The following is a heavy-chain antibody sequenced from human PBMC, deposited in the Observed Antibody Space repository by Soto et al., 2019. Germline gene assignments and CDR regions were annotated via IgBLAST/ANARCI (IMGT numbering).Heavy chain of an antibody. Sequence: EVQLVESGGGLVQPGGSLRLSCAASGFTFSSYAMPWVRQAPGKGLEYVSAISSNGGSTYYANSVKGRFTISRDNSKNTLYLQMGSLRAEDMAVYYCARGVVVVAATYGMDVWGQGTTVTVSS. V-gene: IGHV3-64*01. J-gene: IGHJ6*02. CDR2: ISSNGGST. CDR3: ARGVVVVAATYGMDV. CDR1: GFTFSSYA. D-gene: IGHD2-15*01.